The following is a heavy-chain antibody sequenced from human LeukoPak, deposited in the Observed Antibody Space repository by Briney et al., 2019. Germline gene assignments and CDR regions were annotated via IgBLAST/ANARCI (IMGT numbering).Heavy chain of an antibody. Sequence: ASVKVSCKASGYTFTGYYMHWVRQAPGQGLEWMGWINPNSGGTNYAQKFQGRVTMTRDTSISTAYMELSRLRSDGTAVYYCAREHPTYYYDSSGYYPYYFDYWGQGTLVTVSS. CDR1: GYTFTGYY. J-gene: IGHJ4*02. V-gene: IGHV1-2*02. CDR3: AREHPTYYYDSSGYYPYYFDY. CDR2: INPNSGGT. D-gene: IGHD3-22*01.